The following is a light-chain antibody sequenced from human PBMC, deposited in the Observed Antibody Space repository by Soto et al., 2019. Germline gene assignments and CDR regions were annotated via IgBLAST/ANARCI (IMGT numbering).Light chain of an antibody. CDR3: QQYHIYSGT. Sequence: DIKISQSPSTLSASVGDRVTITCRASQTIDSWLAWYQQRPGKPPNLLIYKASTLASGVPSRFSGSGSGTEFTLTINSLQPDDFATYYCQQYHIYSGTFGQGTKV. V-gene: IGKV1-5*03. CDR1: QTIDSW. J-gene: IGKJ1*01. CDR2: KAS.